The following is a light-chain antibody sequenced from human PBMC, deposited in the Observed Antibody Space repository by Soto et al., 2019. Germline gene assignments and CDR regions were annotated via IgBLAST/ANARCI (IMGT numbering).Light chain of an antibody. CDR1: QSVSSN. CDR3: QHRDNWSNI. CDR2: GAS. J-gene: IGKJ2*01. Sequence: EIVMTQSPATLSVSPGERATLSCRASQSVSSNLAWYQQKPGQAPRLLIYGASTRATGIPARFSGSGSGTEFTLSISSLEAEDFAVYYCQHRDNWSNICGQGTKLEMK. V-gene: IGKV3-15*01.